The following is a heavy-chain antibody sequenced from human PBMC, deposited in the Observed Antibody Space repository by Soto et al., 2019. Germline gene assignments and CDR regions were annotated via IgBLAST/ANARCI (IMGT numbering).Heavy chain of an antibody. CDR2: ITSSGTTI. CDR1: GFTFSVYT. CDR3: ARDGYSTSSDWPWFDP. Sequence: EAQLVESGGGLVQPGGSLRLSCAASGFTFSVYTMHWVRQSPGKGLEWISSITSSGTTISYADSVKCRFTISRDNAKCSLFLQMDTLRDEDTAVYYCARDGYSTSSDWPWFDPWGQGTLVTVSS. D-gene: IGHD6-6*01. V-gene: IGHV3-48*02. J-gene: IGHJ5*02.